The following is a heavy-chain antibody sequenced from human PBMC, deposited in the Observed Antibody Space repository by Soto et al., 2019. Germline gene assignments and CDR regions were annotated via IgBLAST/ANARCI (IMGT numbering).Heavy chain of an antibody. CDR2: FDPEDGET. Sequence: ASVKVSCKVSGYTLTELSMHWVRQAPGKGLEWMGGFDPEDGETIYAQKFQGRVTMTEDTSTDTAYMELSSLRSEDTAVYYCATDHGEGATDAFAIWGQGTMVTVSS. CDR1: GYTLTELS. V-gene: IGHV1-24*01. CDR3: ATDHGEGATDAFAI. J-gene: IGHJ3*02.